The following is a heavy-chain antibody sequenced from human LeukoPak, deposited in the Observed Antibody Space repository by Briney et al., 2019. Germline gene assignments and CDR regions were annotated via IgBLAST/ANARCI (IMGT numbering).Heavy chain of an antibody. Sequence: PGGSLRLSCAASGFTFSSYAMSWIRQAPGKGLEWVSYISSSGSTIYYADSVKGRFTISRDNAKNSLYLQMNSLRAEDTAVYYCARGVSNYDILTGYYISHFDYWGQGNLVTVSS. CDR1: GFTFSSYA. V-gene: IGHV3-11*01. D-gene: IGHD3-9*01. CDR2: ISSSGSTI. CDR3: ARGVSNYDILTGYYISHFDY. J-gene: IGHJ4*02.